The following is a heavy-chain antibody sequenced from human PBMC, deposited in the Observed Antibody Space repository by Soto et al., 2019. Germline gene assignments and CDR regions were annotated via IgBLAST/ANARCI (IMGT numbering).Heavy chain of an antibody. Sequence: AGGSLRLSCAASGFTFSKYWFHWVRQAPGKGLMWVSRIDPYDTGITYADSVKGRFTISRDNARNTLYLQMDSLTAEDTAVYYCARDMTGADDYLGQGTLVTVSS. V-gene: IGHV3-74*03. J-gene: IGHJ4*02. D-gene: IGHD3-9*01. CDR1: GFTFSKYW. CDR3: ARDMTGADDY. CDR2: IDPYDTGI.